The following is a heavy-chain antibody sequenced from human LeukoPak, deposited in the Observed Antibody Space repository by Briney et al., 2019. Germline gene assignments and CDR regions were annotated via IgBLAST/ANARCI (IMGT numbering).Heavy chain of an antibody. CDR2: MYFSGST. D-gene: IGHD1-26*01. V-gene: IGHV4-39*01. Sequence: SETLSLTCTVSGVSVSSSFYYWGWIRQPPGKGLEWIGSMYFSGSTHYNPSLKSRVTISVDTSKNQFTLRLTSVTAADRAVYYCANAASYSVDYWGQGTLVTVSS. J-gene: IGHJ4*02. CDR3: ANAASYSVDY. CDR1: GVSVSSSFYY.